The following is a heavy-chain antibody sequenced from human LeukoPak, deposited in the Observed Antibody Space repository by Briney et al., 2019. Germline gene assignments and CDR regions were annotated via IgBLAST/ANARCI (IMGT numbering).Heavy chain of an antibody. J-gene: IGHJ4*02. CDR1: GFTFSSYG. CDR2: ISGSGGST. Sequence: GGSLRLSCAASGFTFSSYGMSWVRQAPGKGLEWVPAISGSGGSTYYADSVKGRFTISRDNSKNTLYLQMNSLRAEDTAVYYCASDSGSYLGPFDYWGQGTLVTVSS. V-gene: IGHV3-23*01. D-gene: IGHD1-26*01. CDR3: ASDSGSYLGPFDY.